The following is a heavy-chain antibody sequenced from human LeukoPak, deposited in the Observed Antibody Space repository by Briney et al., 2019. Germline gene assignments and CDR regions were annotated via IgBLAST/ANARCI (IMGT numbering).Heavy chain of an antibody. Sequence: GESLKISCRGSGYSFTSYWIGWVRQMPGKGLEWMGIIYPGDSDTRYSPSFQGQVTISADKSISTAYLQWSSLKASDTAMYYCARLGSTALGVDYYYYMDVWGKGTTVTVSS. CDR1: GYSFTSYW. V-gene: IGHV5-51*01. D-gene: IGHD2-2*01. CDR2: IYPGDSDT. J-gene: IGHJ6*03. CDR3: ARLGSTALGVDYYYYMDV.